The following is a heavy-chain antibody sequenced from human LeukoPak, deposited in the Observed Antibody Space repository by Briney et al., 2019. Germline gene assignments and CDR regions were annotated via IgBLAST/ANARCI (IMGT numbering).Heavy chain of an antibody. Sequence: SVTVSCKASGGTFSSYAISWVRQAPGQGLEWMGGIIPIFGTANYAQKFQGRVTITTDESTSTAYMELSSLRSEDTAVYYCARGRLSNYYYYYMDVWGKGTTVTVSS. CDR1: GGTFSSYA. D-gene: IGHD4-11*01. J-gene: IGHJ6*03. CDR3: ARGRLSNYYYYYMDV. CDR2: IIPIFGTA. V-gene: IGHV1-69*05.